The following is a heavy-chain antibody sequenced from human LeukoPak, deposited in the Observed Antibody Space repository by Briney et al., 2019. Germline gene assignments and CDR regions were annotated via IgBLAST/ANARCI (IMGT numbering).Heavy chain of an antibody. J-gene: IGHJ4*02. D-gene: IGHD3-22*01. Sequence: PGGSLRLSCAASGFTFSSYWMSWVRQAPGKGLEWVANIKQDGSEKYYVDSVKGRFTISRDNAKNSLYPQMNSLRAEDTAVYYCARESSGWFATYYYDSSGLDYWGQGTLVTVSS. CDR3: ARESSGWFATYYYDSSGLDY. V-gene: IGHV3-7*01. CDR1: GFTFSSYW. CDR2: IKQDGSEK.